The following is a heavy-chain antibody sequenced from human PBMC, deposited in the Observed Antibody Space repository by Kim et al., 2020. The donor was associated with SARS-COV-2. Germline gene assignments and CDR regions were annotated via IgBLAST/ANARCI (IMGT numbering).Heavy chain of an antibody. J-gene: IGHJ6*02. CDR3: AKGIFGSGSYYNGMDV. Sequence: DSVRGRFTISRDNSKNTLFLQMNNLGAEDTALYYCAKGIFGSGSYYNGMDVWGQGTTVTVSS. V-gene: IGHV3-23*02. D-gene: IGHD3-10*01.